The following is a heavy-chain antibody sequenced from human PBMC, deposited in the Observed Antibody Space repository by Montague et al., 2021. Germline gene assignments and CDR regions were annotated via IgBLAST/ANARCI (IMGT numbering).Heavy chain of an antibody. CDR2: IKQDGSEK. CDR1: GFPFSNYW. Sequence: SRSLSCAASGFPFSNYWMSWVRQASGKGLEWVANIKQDGSEKHYVDSVKGRFTISRDNAKNSLYLQMNSLRAEDTAVYFCARDQGQGYCGGDCYVGLDYWGQGTLVTVSS. J-gene: IGHJ4*02. V-gene: IGHV3-7*01. CDR3: ARDQGQGYCGGDCYVGLDY. D-gene: IGHD2-21*01.